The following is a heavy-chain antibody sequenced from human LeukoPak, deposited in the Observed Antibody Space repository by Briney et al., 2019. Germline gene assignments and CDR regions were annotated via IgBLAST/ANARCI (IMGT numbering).Heavy chain of an antibody. Sequence: SETLSLTCTASGGSMRGYYGSWIRQPPGKGLQWIAYMYYSGSTNYNPSLKSRVTISVDTSKNQFSLKLSSVTAADTAVYYCARVNDYYDSTSYYYFAFDIWGQGTMVTVSS. D-gene: IGHD3-22*01. CDR2: MYYSGST. CDR3: ARVNDYYDSTSYYYFAFDI. J-gene: IGHJ3*02. V-gene: IGHV4-59*01. CDR1: GGSMRGYY.